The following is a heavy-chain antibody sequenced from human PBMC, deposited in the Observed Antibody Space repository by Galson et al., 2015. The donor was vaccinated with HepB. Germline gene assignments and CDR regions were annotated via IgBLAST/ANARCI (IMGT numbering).Heavy chain of an antibody. D-gene: IGHD3-10*01. CDR3: ARVALGYGSGSYYSWFDP. CDR2: ISVYNGNT. CDR1: GYTFTSYG. J-gene: IGHJ5*02. V-gene: IGHV1-18*04. Sequence: SVKVSCKASGYTFTSYGISWVRQAPGQGLEWMGWISVYNGNTNYAQKLQGRVTMTTDTSTSTAYVELRSPRSDDTAVYYCARVALGYGSGSYYSWFDPWGQGTLVTVSS.